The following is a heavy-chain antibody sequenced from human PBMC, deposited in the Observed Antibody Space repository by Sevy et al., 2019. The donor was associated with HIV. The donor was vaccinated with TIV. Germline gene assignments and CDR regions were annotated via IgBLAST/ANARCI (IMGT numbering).Heavy chain of an antibody. CDR3: ARYPIVVVPAAEYYFDY. J-gene: IGHJ4*02. D-gene: IGHD2-2*01. CDR2: IYPGDSVT. CDR1: GYTFSNYW. V-gene: IGHV5-51*01. Sequence: GESLKISCKGSGYTFSNYWIGWVRQMPGKGLEWMGVIYPGDSVTRYSPSFQGQVTMSADKSNSTAYLQWSSLKTSDTAIYYCARYPIVVVPAAEYYFDYWGQGTLVTVSS.